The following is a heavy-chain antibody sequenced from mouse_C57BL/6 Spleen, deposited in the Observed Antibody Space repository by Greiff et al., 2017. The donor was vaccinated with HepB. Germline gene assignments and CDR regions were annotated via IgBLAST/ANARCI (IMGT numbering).Heavy chain of an antibody. V-gene: IGHV1-81*01. CDR2: IYPRSGNT. CDR1: GYTFTSYG. J-gene: IGHJ1*03. Sequence: VQLQQSGAELARPGASVKLSCKASGYTFTSYGISWVKQRTGQGLEWIGEIYPRSGNTYYNEKFKGKATLTADKSSSTAYMELRSLTSEDSAVYFCARSYYGSISWYFDVWGTGTTVTVSS. D-gene: IGHD1-1*01. CDR3: ARSYYGSISWYFDV.